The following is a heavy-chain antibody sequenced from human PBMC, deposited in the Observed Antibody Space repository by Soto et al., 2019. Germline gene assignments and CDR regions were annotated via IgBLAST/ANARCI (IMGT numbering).Heavy chain of an antibody. CDR3: ARDPAIYSGKFDYGLDV. V-gene: IGHV3-48*03. CDR1: VFTFSSYE. CDR2: IGTSGKTI. J-gene: IGHJ6*02. Sequence: SLRLSCSVSVFTFSSYEMNWCRQAPGKGLEWVSYIGTSGKTIYYADSVRGRFTISRDNAKNSLYLQMNSLRAEDTAVYFCARDPAIYSGKFDYGLDVWGRGTTVTVSS. D-gene: IGHD4-4*01.